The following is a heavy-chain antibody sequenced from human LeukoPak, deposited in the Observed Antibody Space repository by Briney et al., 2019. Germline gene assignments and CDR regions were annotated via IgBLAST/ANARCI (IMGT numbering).Heavy chain of an antibody. CDR3: ARDLTTVTKRRFDY. CDR1: GFTFSSYG. Sequence: PGGSLRLSCAASGFTFSSYGMHWVRQAPGKGLEWVAFIRYDGSNKYYADSVKGRLTISRDNSKNTLYLQMNSLRAEDTAVYYCARDLTTVTKRRFDYWGQGTLVTVSS. V-gene: IGHV3-30*02. D-gene: IGHD4-11*01. CDR2: IRYDGSNK. J-gene: IGHJ4*02.